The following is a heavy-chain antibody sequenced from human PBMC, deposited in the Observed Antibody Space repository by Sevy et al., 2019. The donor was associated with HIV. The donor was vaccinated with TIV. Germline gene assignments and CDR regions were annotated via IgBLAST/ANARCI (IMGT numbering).Heavy chain of an antibody. Sequence: GGALRLSCAASGFSISGYGMHWVRQAPGKGLEWVAVIWYDGTNREYADSVKGRFTISRDNSKNTLYLQMNSLRAEDTAVYYCARGPIQLGAFDLWGQGTLVTVSS. J-gene: IGHJ3*01. CDR3: ARGPIQLGAFDL. D-gene: IGHD5-18*01. CDR2: IWYDGTNR. CDR1: GFSISGYG. V-gene: IGHV3-33*01.